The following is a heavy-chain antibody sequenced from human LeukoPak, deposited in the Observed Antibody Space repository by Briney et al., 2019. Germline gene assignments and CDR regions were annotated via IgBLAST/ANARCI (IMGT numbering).Heavy chain of an antibody. Sequence: SETLSLTCTVSGGSISSYYWSWIRQPAGKGLEWIGRIYTSGSTNYNPSPKSRVTMSVDTSKNQSSLKLSSVTAADTAVYYCAREDPGWYCSSTSCYGRAFDIWGQGTMVTVSS. J-gene: IGHJ3*02. CDR2: IYTSGST. D-gene: IGHD2-2*01. CDR3: AREDPGWYCSSTSCYGRAFDI. CDR1: GGSISSYY. V-gene: IGHV4-4*07.